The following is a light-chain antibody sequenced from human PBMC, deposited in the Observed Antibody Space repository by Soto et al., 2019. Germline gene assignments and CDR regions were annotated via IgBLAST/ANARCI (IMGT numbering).Light chain of an antibody. CDR1: NIGDKR. Sequence: SYELTQPPSVSVAPEKTTTITCGGNNIGDKRVHWYRQKPGQAPVLLISYDSDRPSGIHERFSGSNSGNTATLTISRVEAGDEADYYCQVWYIMTDNYVFGGGTKLTVL. CDR3: QVWYIMTDNYV. V-gene: IGLV3-21*04. CDR2: YDS. J-gene: IGLJ1*01.